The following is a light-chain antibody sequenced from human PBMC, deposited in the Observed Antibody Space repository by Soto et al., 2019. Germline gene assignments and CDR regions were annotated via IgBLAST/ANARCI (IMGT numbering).Light chain of an antibody. V-gene: IGLV2-8*01. J-gene: IGLJ3*02. CDR2: EVN. CDR1: SSDIGGYDY. Sequence: QSALTQPPSASGSPGQSVTISCTGTSSDIGGYDYVSWYQQHPGKAPKLIIYEVNKRPSGVTDRFSVAKSGNTASLIVSGLQAEDEADYYCSSYAGSNNLVFAGGTTLTVL. CDR3: SSYAGSNNLV.